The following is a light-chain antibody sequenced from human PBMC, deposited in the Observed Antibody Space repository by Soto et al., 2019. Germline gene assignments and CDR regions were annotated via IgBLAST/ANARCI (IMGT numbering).Light chain of an antibody. J-gene: IGKJ2*01. Sequence: DVHMTQSPSTLSASVGDRVTITCRASESIATWLAGYQQKPGKAPKLLIYDASRLENGVPARCSGGGSGREFTLTSSGLQPDDFATYYCHQYNSYFGQGTKLEI. CDR3: HQYNSY. CDR1: ESIATW. CDR2: DAS. V-gene: IGKV1-5*01.